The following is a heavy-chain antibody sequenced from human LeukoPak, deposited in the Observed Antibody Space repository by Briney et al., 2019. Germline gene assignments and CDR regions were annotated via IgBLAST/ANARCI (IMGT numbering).Heavy chain of an antibody. CDR3: ARGFSSSRLRRLTYYYGMDV. CDR2: INPKSGGT. CDR1: GYTFTDYY. J-gene: IGHJ6*02. Sequence: WASVKVSCKASGYTFTDYYMHWVRQAPGQGLEWMGWINPKSGGTKYAQKFQGRVTMTRDTSISTAYMELSRLRSDDTAVYYCARGFSSSRLRRLTYYYGMDVWGQGTTVTVSS. V-gene: IGHV1-2*02. D-gene: IGHD6-6*01.